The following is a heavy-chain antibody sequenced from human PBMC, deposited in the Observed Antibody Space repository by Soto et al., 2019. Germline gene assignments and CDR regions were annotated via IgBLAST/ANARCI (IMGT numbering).Heavy chain of an antibody. CDR3: ARASSGYYRNWFDP. J-gene: IGHJ5*02. D-gene: IGHD3-22*01. V-gene: IGHV4-34*01. CDR2: INHSGST. CDR1: GGSFSGYY. Sequence: QVQLQQWGAGLLKPSETLSLTCAVYGGSFSGYYWSWIRQPPGKGLEWIGEINHSGSTNYNPSLKSRVPISVDTSKNQFSLKLSSVTAADTAVYYCARASSGYYRNWFDPWGQGTLVTVSS.